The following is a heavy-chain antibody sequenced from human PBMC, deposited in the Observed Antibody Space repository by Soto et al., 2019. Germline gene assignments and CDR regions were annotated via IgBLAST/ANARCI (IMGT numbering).Heavy chain of an antibody. CDR1: SDSMNSGGYY. CDR3: ARRGGSPSGYYYYAMDV. V-gene: IGHV4-31*03. CDR2: IYSNGDT. Sequence: SETLSLTCSVSSDSMNSGGYYWSWIRQHPGKGLEWIGYIYSNGDTYYNPSLKSRVTISVDTSKKQFSLNLTSVTAADTAVYYCARRGGSPSGYYYYAMDVWGKGTTVTVS. D-gene: IGHD6-6*01. J-gene: IGHJ6*04.